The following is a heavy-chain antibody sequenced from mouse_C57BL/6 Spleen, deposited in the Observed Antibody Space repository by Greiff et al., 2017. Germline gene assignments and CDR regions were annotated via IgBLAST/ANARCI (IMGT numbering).Heavy chain of an antibody. CDR3: ARGSYDYEDAMDY. Sequence: EVKLQESGPGLAKPSQTLSLTCSVTGYSITSDYWNWIRKFPGNKLEYMGYISYSGSTYYNPSLKSRISITRETSKNQYYLQLNSVTTEDTATDYCARGSYDYEDAMDYWGQGTSVTVSS. V-gene: IGHV3-8*01. D-gene: IGHD2-4*01. CDR2: ISYSGST. CDR1: GYSITSDY. J-gene: IGHJ4*01.